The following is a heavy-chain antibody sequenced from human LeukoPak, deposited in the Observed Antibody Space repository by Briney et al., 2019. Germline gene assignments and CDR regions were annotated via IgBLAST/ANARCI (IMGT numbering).Heavy chain of an antibody. Sequence: PSETLSLTCTVSGGAISSYYWSWLRQPPGKGLEWIGYIYYTGSTNSNPSLKSRVTISVDTSRNQFSLKMNSVSGADTAVYYCARTDRGYGGSYYFDNWGQGALVTVSS. CDR2: IYYTGST. V-gene: IGHV4-59*01. CDR3: ARTDRGYGGSYYFDN. D-gene: IGHD4-23*01. J-gene: IGHJ4*02. CDR1: GGAISSYY.